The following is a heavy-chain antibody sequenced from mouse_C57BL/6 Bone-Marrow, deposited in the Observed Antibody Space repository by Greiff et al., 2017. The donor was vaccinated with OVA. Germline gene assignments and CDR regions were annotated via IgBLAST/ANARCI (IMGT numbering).Heavy chain of an antibody. CDR1: GYTFTSYW. CDR3: ARRDGRAWFAY. V-gene: IGHV1-64*01. D-gene: IGHD1-1*01. CDR2: IHPNSGST. Sequence: QVQLQQPGAELVKPGASVKLSCKASGYTFTSYWMHWVKQRPGQGLEWIGMIHPNSGSTNYNEKFKSKATLTVDKSSSTAYMQLSSLTSEDSAVYYCARRDGRAWFAYWVQGTLVTVSA. J-gene: IGHJ3*01.